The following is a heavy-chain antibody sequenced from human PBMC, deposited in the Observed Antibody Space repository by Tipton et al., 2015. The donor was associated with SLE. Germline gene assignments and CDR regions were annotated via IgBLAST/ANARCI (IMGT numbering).Heavy chain of an antibody. CDR2: ISYDGSNK. CDR3: TRDPIAARPNY. J-gene: IGHJ4*02. V-gene: IGHV3-30*04. CDR1: GFTFSSYA. Sequence: SLRLSCAASGFTFSSYAMHWVRQAPGKGLEWVAVISYDGSNKYYADPVKGRFTISRDNAKNTLYLQMNSLTAEDTAVYYCTRDPIAARPNYWGQGTLVTVSS. D-gene: IGHD6-6*01.